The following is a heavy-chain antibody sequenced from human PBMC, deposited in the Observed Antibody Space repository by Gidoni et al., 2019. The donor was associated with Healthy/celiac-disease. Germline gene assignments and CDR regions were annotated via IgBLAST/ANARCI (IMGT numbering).Heavy chain of an antibody. V-gene: IGHV1-18*01. CDR3: ARVSMSEWLVQTSFLDY. J-gene: IGHJ4*02. Sequence: QVQLVQSGAEVKKPGASVTVSCKASGYTFTSYGISWVRQAPGQGLEWMGWISAYNGNTNYVQKLQGRVTMTTDTSTSTAYMELRSLRSDDTAVYYCARVSMSEWLVQTSFLDYWGQGTLVTVSS. CDR1: GYTFTSYG. D-gene: IGHD6-19*01. CDR2: ISAYNGNT.